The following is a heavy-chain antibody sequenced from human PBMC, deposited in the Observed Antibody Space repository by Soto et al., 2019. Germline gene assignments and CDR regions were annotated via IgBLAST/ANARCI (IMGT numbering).Heavy chain of an antibody. V-gene: IGHV3-30*03. CDR2: ISYDGSNK. D-gene: IGHD6-13*01. Sequence: GGSLRLSCTASGFTFSSYGMHWVRQAPGKGLEWVAVISYDGSNKYYADSVKGRFTISRDNSKNTLYLQMNSLRAEDTAVYYCARDIGDQTSRWTDAFDIWGQGTMVTVSS. CDR3: ARDIGDQTSRWTDAFDI. J-gene: IGHJ3*02. CDR1: GFTFSSYG.